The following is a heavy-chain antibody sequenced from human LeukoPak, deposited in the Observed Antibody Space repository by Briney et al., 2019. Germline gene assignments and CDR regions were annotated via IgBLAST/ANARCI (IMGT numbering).Heavy chain of an antibody. CDR3: AMEYYYGSGSYLADY. Sequence: ASVKVSCKASGYTFTSYYLYWVRQAPGQGLEWMGLINPSGGSTRYAQKFQGRVTMTRDTSTSTVYMELSSLRSEDTAVYYCAMEYYYGSGSYLADYWGQGTLVTVSS. V-gene: IGHV1-46*01. J-gene: IGHJ4*02. CDR2: INPSGGST. D-gene: IGHD3-10*01. CDR1: GYTFTSYY.